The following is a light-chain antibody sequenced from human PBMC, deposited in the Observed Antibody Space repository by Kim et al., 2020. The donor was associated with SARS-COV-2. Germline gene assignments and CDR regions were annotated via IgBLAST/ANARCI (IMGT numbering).Light chain of an antibody. V-gene: IGLV3-19*01. CDR3: NSRDNNDYVL. CDR1: SLRSYY. J-gene: IGLJ2*01. Sequence: VALGPTVRITCQGDSLRSYYTTWYQQKPGQAPIVVVYGKNNRPSGIPDRFSGSSSGNTASLTITGTQAGDEADYYCNSRDNNDYVLFGGGTQLTVL. CDR2: GKN.